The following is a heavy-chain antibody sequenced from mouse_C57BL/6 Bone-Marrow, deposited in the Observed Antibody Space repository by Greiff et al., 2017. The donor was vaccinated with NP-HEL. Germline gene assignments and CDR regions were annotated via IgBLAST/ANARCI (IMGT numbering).Heavy chain of an antibody. CDR1: GYTFTSYW. J-gene: IGHJ4*01. V-gene: IGHV1-52*01. Sequence: QVQLQQPGAELARPGSSVKLSCKASGYTFTSYWMHWVKQRPIQGLEWIGNIDPSDSETHYNQKFKDKATLPVDKSSSTAYMQLSSLTSEDSAVYYCARLGIYYGSSVKGMDYWGQGTSVTVSS. CDR3: ARLGIYYGSSVKGMDY. D-gene: IGHD1-1*01. CDR2: IDPSDSET.